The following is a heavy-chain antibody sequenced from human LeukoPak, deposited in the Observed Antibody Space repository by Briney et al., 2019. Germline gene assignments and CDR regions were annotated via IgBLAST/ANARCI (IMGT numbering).Heavy chain of an antibody. CDR2: IYSGGST. V-gene: IGHV3-66*02. CDR3: SSTSCPMCGMDV. Sequence: GGSLRLSCAASGFTVSSNYMSWVRQAPGKGLEWVSVIYSGGSTYYADSVKGRFTISRDNSKNTLYLQMNRLRAEDTAVYHCSSTSCPMCGMDVWGQGTTVTVSS. D-gene: IGHD2-2*01. J-gene: IGHJ6*02. CDR1: GFTVSSNY.